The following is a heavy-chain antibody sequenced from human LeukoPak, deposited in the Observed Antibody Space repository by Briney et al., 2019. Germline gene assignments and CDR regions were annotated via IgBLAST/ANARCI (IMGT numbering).Heavy chain of an antibody. J-gene: IGHJ4*02. D-gene: IGHD4-23*01. CDR1: GGSISSHY. CDR2: IYYSGST. Sequence: SETLSLTCTVSGGSISSHYWSWIRQPPGKGLEWIGYIYYSGSTNYNPPLKSRVTISVDTSKNQFSLKLSSVTAADTAVYYCARNSGGYFDYWGQGTLVTVSS. CDR3: ARNSGGYFDY. V-gene: IGHV4-59*11.